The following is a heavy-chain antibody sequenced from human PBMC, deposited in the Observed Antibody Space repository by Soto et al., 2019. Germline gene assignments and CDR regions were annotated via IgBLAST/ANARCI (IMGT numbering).Heavy chain of an antibody. Sequence: ASLKISGHGSGYRFTGYRLPWVRQMTGKGLAWMEHIDPSDSYADYSPSFQSHVTISADKSISTAYLKWRSLKASDTAVYYCARHMATGISRDGNRVNWLDRRGRGCRGTV. V-gene: IGHV5-10-1*01. CDR3: ARHMATGISRDGNRVNWLDR. CDR2: IDPSDSYA. J-gene: IGHJ5*02. CDR1: GYRFTGYR. D-gene: IGHD2-15*01.